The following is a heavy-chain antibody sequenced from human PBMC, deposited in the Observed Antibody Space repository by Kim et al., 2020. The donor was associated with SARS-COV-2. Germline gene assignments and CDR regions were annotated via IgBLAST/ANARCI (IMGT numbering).Heavy chain of an antibody. CDR3: ARQNLGFPGNWFDP. CDR1: GGSISSSSYY. CDR2: IYYSGST. Sequence: SETLSLTCTVSGGSISSSSYYWGWIRQPPGKGLEWIGSIYYSGSTYYNPSLKSRVSLSVDTFKIQFSLKLSSVTAADTAVYYCARQNLGFPGNWFDPWGQGTLVTVSS. V-gene: IGHV4-39*01. D-gene: IGHD2-15*01. J-gene: IGHJ5*02.